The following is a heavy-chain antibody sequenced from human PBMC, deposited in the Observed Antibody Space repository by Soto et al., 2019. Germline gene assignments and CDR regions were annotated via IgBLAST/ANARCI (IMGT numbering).Heavy chain of an antibody. CDR3: ARDPRGIRAFYYYGMDV. Sequence: SVKVSCKASGGTFSSYTISWVRQAPGQGLEWMGRIIPILGIANYAQKFQGRVTITADKSTSTAYMELSSLRSEDTAVYYCARDPRGIRAFYYYGMDVWGQGTTVTVSS. CDR2: IIPILGIA. CDR1: GGTFSSYT. J-gene: IGHJ6*02. V-gene: IGHV1-69*04. D-gene: IGHD3-3*02.